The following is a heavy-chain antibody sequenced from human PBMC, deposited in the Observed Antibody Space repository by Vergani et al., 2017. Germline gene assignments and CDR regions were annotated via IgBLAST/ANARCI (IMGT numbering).Heavy chain of an antibody. J-gene: IGHJ3*02. CDR1: GFTFSSYA. D-gene: IGHD6-13*01. CDR2: ISGSGGST. CDR3: AKAFSELGSSWYVAFDI. V-gene: IGHV3-23*01. Sequence: EVQLLESGGGLVQPGGSLRLSCAASGFTFSSYAMSWVRQAPGKGLEWVSAISGSGGSTYYADSVKGRFTISRDNSKNTLYLQMNSLRAEDTAVYYCAKAFSELGSSWYVAFDIGGQGRMVTVS.